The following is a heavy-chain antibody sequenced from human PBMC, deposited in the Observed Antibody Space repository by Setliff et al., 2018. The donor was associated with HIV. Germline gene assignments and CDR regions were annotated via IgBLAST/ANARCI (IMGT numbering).Heavy chain of an antibody. Sequence: PSETLSLTCTVSGGSISSGGYYWSWIRQHPGKGLEYIGYIYYSGSTNYNPSLKSRVTISVDTSKNQFSLKLSSVTAADTAVYYCARVGVDVVRHYYYYMDVWGKGTTVTVSS. J-gene: IGHJ6*03. D-gene: IGHD3-10*01. CDR1: GGSISSGGYY. CDR3: ARVGVDVVRHYYYYMDV. V-gene: IGHV4-61*08. CDR2: IYYSGST.